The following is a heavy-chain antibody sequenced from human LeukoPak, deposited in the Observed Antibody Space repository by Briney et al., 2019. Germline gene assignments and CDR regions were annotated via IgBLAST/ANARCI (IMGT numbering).Heavy chain of an antibody. CDR3: ARIKFAAGWYYFDY. V-gene: IGHV4-59*01. CDR2: IHYSGST. J-gene: IGHJ4*02. D-gene: IGHD6-13*01. CDR1: GGSISTYY. Sequence: NPSETLSLTCTVSGGSISTYYWSWVRQPPGKGLEWIAYIHYSGSTLYNPSLKSRVTMTVDTSKNQFSLRVNSVTAADTAVYYCARIKFAAGWYYFDYWGQGTLVTVSS.